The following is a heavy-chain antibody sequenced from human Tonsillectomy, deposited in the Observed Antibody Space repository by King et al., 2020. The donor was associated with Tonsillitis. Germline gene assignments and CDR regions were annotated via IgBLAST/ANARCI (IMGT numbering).Heavy chain of an antibody. J-gene: IGHJ3*02. CDR2: IYYSGST. V-gene: IGHV4-30-4*01. Sequence: QLQLQESGPGLVKPSQTLSLTCTVSGGSISSGDYYWSWIRQPPGKGLEWIGYIYYSGSTYYNPSLKSRVTISVDTSKNQFSLKLSSVTAADTAVYYCARDGAPCGGDCSDAFDIWGQGTMVTVSS. CDR1: GGSISSGDYY. CDR3: ARDGAPCGGDCSDAFDI. D-gene: IGHD2-21*02.